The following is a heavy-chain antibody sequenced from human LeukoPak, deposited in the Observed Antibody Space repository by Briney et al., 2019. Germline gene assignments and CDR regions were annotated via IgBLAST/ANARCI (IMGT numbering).Heavy chain of an antibody. CDR1: GASISSWY. D-gene: IGHD3-9*01. V-gene: IGHV4-59*01. J-gene: IGHJ4*02. CDR2: IHGSGNT. CDR3: ARVNYDLLTGYWGGLDY. Sequence: PSETLSLTCTVSGASISSWYWSWIRQPPGKGLEWIGNIHGSGNTNYNPSLKSRVTISVDTSKNQFSLKLSSVTAADTAVYYCARVNYDLLTGYWGGLDYWGQGTLVTVSS.